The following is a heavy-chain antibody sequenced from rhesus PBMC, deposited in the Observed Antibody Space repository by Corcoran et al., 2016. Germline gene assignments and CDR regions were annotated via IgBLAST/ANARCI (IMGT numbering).Heavy chain of an antibody. CDR3: ARGSIAADPGSDY. CDR2: ISYSGSS. V-gene: IGHV4-127*01. J-gene: IGHJ4*01. D-gene: IGHD6-19*01. CDR1: GYSISSGYG. Sequence: QVQLQESGPGLVKPSETLSLTCAVSGYSISSGYGWSWIRQPPGKGLEWIGYISYSGSSYYTPSFKSRVTISIDTSKNQFSLKLSSVTAADTAVYYCARGSIAADPGSDYWGQGVLVTVSS.